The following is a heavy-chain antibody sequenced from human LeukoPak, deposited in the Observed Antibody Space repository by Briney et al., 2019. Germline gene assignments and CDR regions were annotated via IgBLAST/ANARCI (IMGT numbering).Heavy chain of an antibody. CDR1: GYSISSGYY. CDR3: ASLSVHFDY. CDR2: IYHSGST. J-gene: IGHJ4*02. V-gene: IGHV4-38-2*01. Sequence: SETLSLTCAVSGYSISSGYYWGWIRQPPGKGLEWIGSIYHSGSTYYNPSLKSRVTISVDTSKNQFSLKLSSVTAADTAVYYCASLSVHFDYWGQGTLVTVSS.